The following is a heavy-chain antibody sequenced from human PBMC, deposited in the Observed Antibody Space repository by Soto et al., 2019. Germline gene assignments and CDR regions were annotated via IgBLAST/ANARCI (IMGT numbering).Heavy chain of an antibody. CDR3: ARLFCRGGSCPSTGFDY. J-gene: IGHJ4*02. Sequence: DSVKVACKSSGYTFTRYGISWVRQAPGQGLEWMGWISGYNGNTNSAQKFKDRITMTTDTSTSTAYMELRSLRSDDTAIYFCARLFCRGGSCPSTGFDYWGQGSLVTVSS. D-gene: IGHD2-15*01. CDR2: ISGYNGNT. CDR1: GYTFTRYG. V-gene: IGHV1-18*01.